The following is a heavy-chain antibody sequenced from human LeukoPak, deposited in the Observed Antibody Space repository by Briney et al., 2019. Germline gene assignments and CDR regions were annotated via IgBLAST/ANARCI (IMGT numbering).Heavy chain of an antibody. CDR3: ARGRGDYVWNQHDY. V-gene: IGHV1-8*02. D-gene: IGHD3-16*01. Sequence: ASVKVSCKASGYTFTSYGISWVRQAPGQGLEWMGWMNPNSGNTGYAQKFQGRVTMTRNTSISTAYMELSSLRSEDTAVYYCARGRGDYVWNQHDYWGQGTLVTVSS. CDR1: GYTFTSYG. CDR2: MNPNSGNT. J-gene: IGHJ4*02.